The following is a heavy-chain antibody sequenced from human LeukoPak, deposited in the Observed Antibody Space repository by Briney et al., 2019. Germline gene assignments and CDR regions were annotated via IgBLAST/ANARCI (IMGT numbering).Heavy chain of an antibody. J-gene: IGHJ4*02. Sequence: PGGSLRLSCAASGFTFSSYGMHWVRQAPGKGLEWVAFIRYDGSNKYYADSVKGRFTISRDNSKNTLYLQMNSLRAEDTAVYYCAKDRDDYYDSSAHGIQGYFDYWGQGTLVTVSS. CDR3: AKDRDDYYDSSAHGIQGYFDY. CDR1: GFTFSSYG. D-gene: IGHD3-22*01. CDR2: IRYDGSNK. V-gene: IGHV3-30*02.